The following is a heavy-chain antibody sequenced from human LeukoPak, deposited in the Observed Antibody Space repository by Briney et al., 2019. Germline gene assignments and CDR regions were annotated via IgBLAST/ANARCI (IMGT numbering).Heavy chain of an antibody. D-gene: IGHD2-15*01. J-gene: IGHJ5*02. Sequence: ASVKVSCKASGYTFTGYYMHWVRQAPGQGLEWMGWINPNSGGTNYAQKFQGRVTMARDTSISTAYMELSRLRSDDTAVYYCARPRGYCSGGSCEGWFDPWGQGTLVTVSS. CDR3: ARPRGYCSGGSCEGWFDP. V-gene: IGHV1-2*02. CDR1: GYTFTGYY. CDR2: INPNSGGT.